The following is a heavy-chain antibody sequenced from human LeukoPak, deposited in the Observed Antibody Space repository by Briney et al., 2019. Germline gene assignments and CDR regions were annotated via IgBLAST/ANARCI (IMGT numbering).Heavy chain of an antibody. V-gene: IGHV4-34*01. CDR3: ARASYVWGSYRTFDY. CDR2: INHSGST. D-gene: IGHD3-16*02. CDR1: GGSFSGYY. J-gene: IGHJ4*02. Sequence: PSETLSLTCAVYGGSFSGYYWSWIRQPPGKGLEWSGEINHSGSTNYNPSLKSRVTISVDTSKNQFFLKLSSVTAADTAVYYCARASYVWGSYRTFDYWGQGTLVTVSS.